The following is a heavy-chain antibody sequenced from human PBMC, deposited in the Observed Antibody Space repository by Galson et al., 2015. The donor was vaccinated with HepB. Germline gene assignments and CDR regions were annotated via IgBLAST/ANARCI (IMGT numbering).Heavy chain of an antibody. D-gene: IGHD3-10*01. Sequence: SLRLSCAASGFTFSSYAMSWVRQAPGKGLEWVSAISGSGGSTYYADSVKGRFTISRDNSKNTLYLQMNSLRAEDTAVYYCAKSYGSGSYYNDYFDYWGQGTLVTVSS. CDR3: AKSYGSGSYYNDYFDY. CDR2: ISGSGGST. CDR1: GFTFSSYA. V-gene: IGHV3-23*01. J-gene: IGHJ4*02.